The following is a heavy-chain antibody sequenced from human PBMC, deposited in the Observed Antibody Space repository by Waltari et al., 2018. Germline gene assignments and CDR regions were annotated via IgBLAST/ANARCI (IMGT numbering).Heavy chain of an antibody. CDR2: ISYDGSNK. CDR1: GSTFISYA. D-gene: IGHD6-19*01. Sequence: QMQLVESGGGVVQPGRSLRLACAASGSTFISYAMHWVRQAPGKRLEWVAVISYDGSNKYYADSVKGRFTSSRDNSKNTLYLQMNSLRAEDTAVYYCAREVGSHPPFSGWYAHFDYWGQGTLVTVSS. CDR3: AREVGSHPPFSGWYAHFDY. V-gene: IGHV3-30-3*01. J-gene: IGHJ4*02.